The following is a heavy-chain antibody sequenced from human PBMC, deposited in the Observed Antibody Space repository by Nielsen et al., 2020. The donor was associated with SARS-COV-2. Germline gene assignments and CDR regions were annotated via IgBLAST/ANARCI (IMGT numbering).Heavy chain of an antibody. CDR3: AKWLRVAGFDY. CDR1: GFTFSSYA. J-gene: IGHJ4*02. CDR2: ISYDGSNK. D-gene: IGHD6-19*01. Sequence: GGSLRLSCAASGFTFSSYAMHWVRQAPGKGLEWVAVISYDGSNKYYADSVKGRFTISRDNSKNTLYPQMNSLRAEDTAVYYCAKWLRVAGFDYWGQGTLVTVSS. V-gene: IGHV3-30*04.